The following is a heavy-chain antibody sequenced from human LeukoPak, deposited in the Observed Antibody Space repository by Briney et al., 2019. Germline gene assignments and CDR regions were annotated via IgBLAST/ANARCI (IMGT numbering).Heavy chain of an antibody. CDR2: MNPNSGNT. CDR3: ARGGYYDFWSGYRQINYYYYYYMDV. CDR1: GYTFTSYD. V-gene: IGHV1-8*01. J-gene: IGHJ6*03. Sequence: ASVKVSCKASGYTFTSYDINWVRQATGQGLEWVGWMNPNSGNTGYAQKFQGRVTMTRNTSISTAYMELSSLRSEDTAVYYCARGGYYDFWSGYRQINYYYYYYMDVWGKGTTVTVSS. D-gene: IGHD3-3*01.